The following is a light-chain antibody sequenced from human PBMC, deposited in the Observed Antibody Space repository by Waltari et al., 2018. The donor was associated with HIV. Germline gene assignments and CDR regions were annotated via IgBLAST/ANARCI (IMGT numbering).Light chain of an antibody. CDR3: QQYYSTPPT. V-gene: IGKV4-1*01. Sequence: DIVMTQSPDSLGVSLGERATINCKSSQSVLYSSNNKNYLAWYQQKPGQPPKLLIYWASTRESGVPDRFSGSGSGTDFTLTISSLQAEDVAVYYCQQYYSTPPTFGGGTKVEIK. CDR2: WAS. CDR1: QSVLYSSNNKNY. J-gene: IGKJ4*01.